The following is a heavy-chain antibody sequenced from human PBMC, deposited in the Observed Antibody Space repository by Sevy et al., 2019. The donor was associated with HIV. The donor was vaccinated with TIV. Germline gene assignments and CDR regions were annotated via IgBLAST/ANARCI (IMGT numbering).Heavy chain of an antibody. Sequence: GESLKISCAASGFTFSSYAMHWVRQAPGKGLEYVSAISSNGGSTYYANSVKGRFTISRDNSKNTLYLQMGSLRAEDMAVYYCARVTYYYDSSGYSVVGAFDIWGQGTMVTVSS. CDR1: GFTFSSYA. D-gene: IGHD3-22*01. CDR2: ISSNGGST. CDR3: ARVTYYYDSSGYSVVGAFDI. J-gene: IGHJ3*02. V-gene: IGHV3-64*01.